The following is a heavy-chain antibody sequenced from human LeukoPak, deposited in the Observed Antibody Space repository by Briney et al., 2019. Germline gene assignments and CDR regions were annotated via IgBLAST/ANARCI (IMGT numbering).Heavy chain of an antibody. CDR2: IKQDASEK. V-gene: IGHV3-7*01. D-gene: IGHD6-19*01. CDR3: ARVSVVAGTWFFDY. CDR1: GFTFSTYW. J-gene: IGHJ4*02. Sequence: GGSLRLSCAASGFTFSTYWMNLVRQAPGKGLEWVAIIKQDASEKYYVGSVKGRFTISRDNAKNSLYLQMNSLRGEDTAVYYCARVSVVAGTWFFDYWGQGTLVTVSS.